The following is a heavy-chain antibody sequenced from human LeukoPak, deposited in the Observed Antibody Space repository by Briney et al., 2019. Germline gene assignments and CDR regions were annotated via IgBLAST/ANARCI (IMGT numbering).Heavy chain of an antibody. J-gene: IGHJ1*01. CDR3: ARGREDIVVVVAATEGAEYFQH. CDR1: GGSFSGYY. CDR2: INHSGST. Sequence: SETLSLTCAVYGGSFSGYYWSWIRQPPGKGLEWIGEINHSGSTNYNPSLKSRVTISVDTSKNQFSLKLSSVTAADTAVYYCARGREDIVVVVAATEGAEYFQHWGQGTLVTVSS. V-gene: IGHV4-34*01. D-gene: IGHD2-15*01.